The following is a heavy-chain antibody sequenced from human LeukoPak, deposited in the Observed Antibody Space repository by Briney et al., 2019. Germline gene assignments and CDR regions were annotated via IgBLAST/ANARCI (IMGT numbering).Heavy chain of an antibody. CDR1: GASISSGSYY. CDR2: LYYSGST. D-gene: IGHD3-22*01. J-gene: IGHJ4*02. V-gene: IGHV4-39*07. CDR3: ARSPDSDRLDY. Sequence: SETLSLTCTVSGASISSGSYYWGWIRQPPGTGLEWIATLYYSGSTYYNPSLKSRVTISVDTSKNQFSLKLSSVTAADTAVYYCARSPDSDRLDYWGQGTLVTVSS.